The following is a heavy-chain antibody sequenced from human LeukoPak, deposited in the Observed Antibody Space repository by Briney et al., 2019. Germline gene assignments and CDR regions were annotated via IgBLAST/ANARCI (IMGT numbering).Heavy chain of an antibody. D-gene: IGHD6-6*01. V-gene: IGHV3-23*01. CDR1: GFTFKRYH. Sequence: PGGSLRLSCAASGFTFKRYHMSWVRQAPGKGLEWVSAISGSGGSTYYADSVKGRFTISRDNSKNTLYLQMNSLRAEDTAVYYCAKLESKSIAARPAFDYWGQGTLVTVSS. CDR2: ISGSGGST. CDR3: AKLESKSIAARPAFDY. J-gene: IGHJ4*02.